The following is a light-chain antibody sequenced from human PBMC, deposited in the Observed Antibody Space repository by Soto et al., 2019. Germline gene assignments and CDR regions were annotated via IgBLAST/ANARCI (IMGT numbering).Light chain of an antibody. V-gene: IGKV3-20*01. Sequence: IVLTQSPGTLSLSPGDRATLSCRASQSVSSSYLGWYQQKPGQAPRLLIYDASNRATGIPDRFSGSGSGTDFTLTISRLEPEDFAVYYCQQYGTSPRTFGLGTKVDIK. J-gene: IGKJ1*01. CDR2: DAS. CDR1: QSVSSSY. CDR3: QQYGTSPRT.